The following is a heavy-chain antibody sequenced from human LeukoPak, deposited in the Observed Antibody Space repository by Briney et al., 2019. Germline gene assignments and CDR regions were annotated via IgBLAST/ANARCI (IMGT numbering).Heavy chain of an antibody. CDR3: ARLRFWSGYYNDY. J-gene: IGHJ4*02. CDR1: GGSLSDYY. CDR2: INHSGST. V-gene: IGHV4-34*01. Sequence: PSETLSLTCAVYGGSLSDYYWSWIRQPPGKGLEWIGEINHSGSTNYNPSLKSRVTISLDTSKNQFSLKLSSVTAADTAVYYCARLRFWSGYYNDYWGQGALVTVSS. D-gene: IGHD3-3*01.